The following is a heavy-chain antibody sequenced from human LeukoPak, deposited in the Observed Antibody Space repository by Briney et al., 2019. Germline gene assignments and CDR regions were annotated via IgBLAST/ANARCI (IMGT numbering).Heavy chain of an antibody. CDR1: RFAFSDYY. V-gene: IGHV3-11*01. D-gene: IGHD3-16*01. J-gene: IGHJ4*02. Sequence: AGTLRLSCTASRFAFSDYYMSWIRQAPGKGLEWISYISNSGTMIYYRDSVKGRFTVSRDNAQNSLSLQMNSLRAEDTALYYCAGGVQGAGPFDYWGQGSLVTVSS. CDR3: AGGVQGAGPFDY. CDR2: ISNSGTMI.